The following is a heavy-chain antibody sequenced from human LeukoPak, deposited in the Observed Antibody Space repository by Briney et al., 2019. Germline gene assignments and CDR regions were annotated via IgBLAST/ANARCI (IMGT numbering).Heavy chain of an antibody. J-gene: IGHJ4*02. CDR1: GYTFTGYY. CDR2: INPNSGGT. V-gene: IGHV1-2*04. CDR3: ARDPSGVAAAYFDY. D-gene: IGHD2-15*01. Sequence: ASVNVSCKASGYTFTGYYMHWVRQAPGQGLEWMGWINPNSGGTNYAQKFQGWVTMTRDTSISTAYMELSRLRSDDTAVYYCARDPSGVAAAYFDYWGQGTLVTVSS.